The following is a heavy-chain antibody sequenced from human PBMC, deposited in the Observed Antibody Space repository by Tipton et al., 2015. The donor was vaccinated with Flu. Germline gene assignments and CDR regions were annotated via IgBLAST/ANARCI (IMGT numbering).Heavy chain of an antibody. CDR3: ARGAPAAPPYYYYMDV. Sequence: QSGAEVKKPGASVKVSCKATGYTFTDYYIHWVRQAPGQGLEWMGWINPNSGVTKYAPKFQGRVTMTRDTSISTAYMELSSLISDDTAVYYCARGAPAAPPYYYYMDVWGKGTTVTVSS. CDR2: INPNSGVT. J-gene: IGHJ6*03. V-gene: IGHV1-2*02. CDR1: GYTFTDYY. D-gene: IGHD2-2*01.